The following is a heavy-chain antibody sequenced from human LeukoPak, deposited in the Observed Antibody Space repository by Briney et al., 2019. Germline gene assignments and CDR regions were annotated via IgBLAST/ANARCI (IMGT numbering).Heavy chain of an antibody. V-gene: IGHV3-66*01. CDR2: IYSGGST. D-gene: IGHD1-14*01. J-gene: IGHJ4*02. CDR1: GFTVSSNY. Sequence: GGSLRLSCAASGFTVSSNYMSWVRQAPGKGLEWVSVIYSGGSTYYADSVKGRFIISRDNSKNMLYLQMNSLRAEDTAVYYCAREAGRRGPTGDYWGQGTLVTVSS. CDR3: AREAGRRGPTGDY.